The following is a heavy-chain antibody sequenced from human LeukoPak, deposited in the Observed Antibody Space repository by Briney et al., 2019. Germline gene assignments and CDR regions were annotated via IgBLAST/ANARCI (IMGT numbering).Heavy chain of an antibody. J-gene: IGHJ4*02. CDR2: ISSRSSYI. D-gene: IGHD5-12*01. CDR1: GFAFSSYS. V-gene: IGHV3-21*01. CDR3: ARDPYSGYDKKVYYFDY. Sequence: PGGSLRLSCAVAGFAFSSYSMNWVRQAPGKGLEWVAFISSRSSYIYYADSVKGRFTISRDNAKNSLYLQMNSLRDEDTAVYYCARDPYSGYDKKVYYFDYWGRGTLVTVSS.